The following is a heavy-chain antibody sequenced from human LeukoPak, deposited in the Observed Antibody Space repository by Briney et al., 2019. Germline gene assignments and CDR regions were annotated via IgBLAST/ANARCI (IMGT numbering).Heavy chain of an antibody. CDR2: ISSSGSTI. CDR3: ASEGSGSYYRGDY. Sequence: LSLTCTVSGGSISSSSYYWGWIRQPPGKGLEWVSYISSSGSTIYYADSVKGRFTISRDNAKNSLYLQMNSLRAEDTAVYYCASEGSGSYYRGDYWGQGTLVTVSS. J-gene: IGHJ4*02. V-gene: IGHV3-11*01. CDR1: GGSISSSSYY. D-gene: IGHD3-10*01.